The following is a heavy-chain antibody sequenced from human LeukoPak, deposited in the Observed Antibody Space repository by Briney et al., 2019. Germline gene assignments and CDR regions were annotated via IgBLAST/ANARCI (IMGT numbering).Heavy chain of an antibody. CDR1: GGTFSSYA. D-gene: IGHD6-13*01. CDR2: IIPIFGTA. CDR3: ARDLGVIAAAGPPL. Sequence: SVKVSCKASGGTFSSYAISWVRQAPGQGLEWMGGIIPIFGTANYAQKFQGRVTITADESTSTAYMELSSLRSEDTAVYYCARDLGVIAAAGPPLWGQGTLVTVSS. V-gene: IGHV1-69*13. J-gene: IGHJ4*02.